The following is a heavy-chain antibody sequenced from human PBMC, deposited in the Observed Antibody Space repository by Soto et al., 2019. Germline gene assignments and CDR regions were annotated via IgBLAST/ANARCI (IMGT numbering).Heavy chain of an antibody. D-gene: IGHD3-16*02. CDR3: SRDFKSLGELSLSSWPMIDY. CDR2: ISAYNGNT. CDR1: GYTFTSYG. V-gene: IGHV1-18*01. Sequence: ASVKVSCKASGYTFTSYGISWVRQAPGQGLEWMGWISAYNGNTNYAQKLQGRVTMTTDTSTSTAYMELRSLRSDDTAVYYCSRDFKSLGELSLSSWPMIDYWGQGTLVTVSS. J-gene: IGHJ4*02.